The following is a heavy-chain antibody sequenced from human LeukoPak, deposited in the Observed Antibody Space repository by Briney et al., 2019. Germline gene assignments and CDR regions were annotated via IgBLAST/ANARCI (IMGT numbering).Heavy chain of an antibody. CDR2: IYYDGST. CDR1: GGSINSYY. CDR3: ARDFSAAFDI. J-gene: IGHJ3*02. V-gene: IGHV4-59*01. Sequence: SETLSLTCTVSGGSINSYYWSWIRQPPGKELEWIGYIYYDGSTNYNPSLMSRLTISLDTSKNQFSLKVSSVTAADTAVYYCARDFSAAFDIWGQGTMVTVSS. D-gene: IGHD2/OR15-2a*01.